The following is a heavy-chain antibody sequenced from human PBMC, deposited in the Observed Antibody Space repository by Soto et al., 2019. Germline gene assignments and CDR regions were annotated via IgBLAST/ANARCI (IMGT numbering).Heavy chain of an antibody. J-gene: IGHJ4*02. CDR1: GFTFSDYY. CDR3: ARILEWLFIDY. D-gene: IGHD3-3*01. CDR2: ISSSGSTI. Sequence: PGGSLRLSCAASGFTFSDYYMSRIRQAPGKGLEWVSYISSSGSTIYYADSVKGRFTISRHNAKNSLYLQMNSLRAEDTAVYYCARILEWLFIDYWGQGTLVTVSS. V-gene: IGHV3-11*01.